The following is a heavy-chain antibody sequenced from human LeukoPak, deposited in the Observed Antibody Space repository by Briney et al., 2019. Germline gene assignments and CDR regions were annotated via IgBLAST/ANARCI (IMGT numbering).Heavy chain of an antibody. V-gene: IGHV3-23*01. Sequence: GGSLRLSCAASGFTFSSYAMSWVRQAPGKGLEWVSAISGSGGSTYYADSVKGRFTISRDNSKNTLYLQMNSLRAEDTASYYCARGGTDYDTSGYYSDYFYHYMDVWGKGTTVTISS. CDR3: ARGGTDYDTSGYYSDYFYHYMDV. CDR2: ISGSGGST. D-gene: IGHD3-22*01. CDR1: GFTFSSYA. J-gene: IGHJ6*03.